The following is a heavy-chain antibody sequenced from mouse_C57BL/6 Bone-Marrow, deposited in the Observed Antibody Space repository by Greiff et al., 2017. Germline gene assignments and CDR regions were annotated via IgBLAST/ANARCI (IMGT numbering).Heavy chain of an antibody. CDR2: IDPENGDT. J-gene: IGHJ1*03. D-gene: IGHD1-1*01. Sequence: VQLKESGAELVRPGASVKLSCTASGFNIKDDYMHWVKQRPEQGLEWIGWIDPENGDTEYASQFQGKATITADTSSNTAYLQLSSLTSEDTAFYYGTDTVVGGYFDIWGTGTTVTVSS. CDR3: TDTVVGGYFDI. V-gene: IGHV14-4*01. CDR1: GFNIKDDY.